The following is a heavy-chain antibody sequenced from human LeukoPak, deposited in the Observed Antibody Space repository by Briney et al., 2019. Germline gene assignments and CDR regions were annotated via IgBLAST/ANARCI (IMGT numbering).Heavy chain of an antibody. D-gene: IGHD3-10*01. CDR2: IKHDGSES. J-gene: IGHJ3*01. Sequence: GGSLRLSCAASGFIFSNYWMTWVRQAPGKGLEWVASIKHDGSESSYVDSVKGRFIISRDNAKNSLDLQMSSLRAEDTALYYCARGRNYGSGSYARAFDVWGQGTLVTVSS. V-gene: IGHV3-7*04. CDR1: GFIFSNYW. CDR3: ARGRNYGSGSYARAFDV.